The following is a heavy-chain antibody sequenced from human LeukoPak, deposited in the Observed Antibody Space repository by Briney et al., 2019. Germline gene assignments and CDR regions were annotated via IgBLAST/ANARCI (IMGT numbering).Heavy chain of an antibody. V-gene: IGHV3-21*01. CDR3: ARDRQQWLAQGFDP. J-gene: IGHJ5*02. CDR1: GFSFSSYW. Sequence: GGSLRLSCAASGFSFSSYWMNWVRQAPGKGLEWVSSISSSSSYIYYADSVKGRFTISRDNAKNSLYLQMNSLRAEDTAVYYCARDRQQWLAQGFDPWGQGTLVTVSS. CDR2: ISSSSSYI. D-gene: IGHD6-19*01.